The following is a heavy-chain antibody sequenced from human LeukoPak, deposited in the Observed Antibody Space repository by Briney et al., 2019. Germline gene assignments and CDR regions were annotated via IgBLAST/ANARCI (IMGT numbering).Heavy chain of an antibody. V-gene: IGHV3-23*01. CDR3: AKRRQDIVVVVAATHYYYYMDV. J-gene: IGHJ6*03. Sequence: PGGSLRLSCAASGFTFSSYAMSWVRQAPGKGLEWVSAISGSGGITYYADSVKGRFTISRDNSKNTLYLQMNSLGAEDTAVYYCAKRRQDIVVVVAATHYYYYMDVWGKGTTVTVSS. D-gene: IGHD2-15*01. CDR1: GFTFSSYA. CDR2: ISGSGGIT.